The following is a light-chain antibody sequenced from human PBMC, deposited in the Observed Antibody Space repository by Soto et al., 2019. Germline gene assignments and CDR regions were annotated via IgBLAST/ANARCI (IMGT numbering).Light chain of an antibody. Sequence: DIQMTQSPSTLSASVGDRVTITCRASQSISSWLAWYQQKPGKALKLLIYDASSLESGVPSRFSGSGSGTEFTLTISSLQPDDFATYYCQQYTSYLYTFGQGTKLEIK. CDR1: QSISSW. V-gene: IGKV1-5*01. J-gene: IGKJ2*01. CDR3: QQYTSYLYT. CDR2: DAS.